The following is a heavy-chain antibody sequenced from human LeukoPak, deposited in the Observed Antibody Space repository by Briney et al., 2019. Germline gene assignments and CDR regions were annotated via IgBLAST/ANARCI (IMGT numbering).Heavy chain of an antibody. CDR3: ARYNWNDVVSALDS. D-gene: IGHD1-1*01. CDR2: INPNNGAT. V-gene: IGHV1-2*02. CDR1: GYTFSGYN. Sequence: GASVRVSCKASGYTFSGYNIHWVRQAPGQGLEWMGWINPNNGATHYAQTFQGGVTMTRDTSITTFYMELSSLRSDDTACYYCARYNWNDVVSALDSWGQGTLVTVSS. J-gene: IGHJ4*02.